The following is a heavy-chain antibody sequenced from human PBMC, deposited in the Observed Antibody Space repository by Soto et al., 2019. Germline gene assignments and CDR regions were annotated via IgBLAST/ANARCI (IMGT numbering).Heavy chain of an antibody. D-gene: IGHD1-1*01. J-gene: IGHJ4*02. V-gene: IGHV3-48*02. CDR1: GFTFSSYS. Sequence: EVQLVDSGGGLVQPGGSLRLSCAASGFTFSSYSMIWVRQAPGKGLEWVSYISSGSSTIYYADSVKGRFTVSRDNAKNSLYLQMNSLRDEDTAVYYCTRVRQLGLYYWGQGTLVTVS. CDR2: ISSGSSTI. CDR3: TRVRQLGLYY.